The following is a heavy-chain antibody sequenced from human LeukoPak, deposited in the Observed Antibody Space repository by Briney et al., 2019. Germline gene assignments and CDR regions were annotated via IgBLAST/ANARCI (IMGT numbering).Heavy chain of an antibody. D-gene: IGHD3-22*01. V-gene: IGHV1-2*02. J-gene: IGHJ6*03. Sequence: GASVKVSCKASGYTFTGYYMHWVRQAPGQGLEWMGWINPNSGGTSYAQKFRGRVTMTRDTSISTAYMELSRLRSDDTAVYYCARNQHDSSGYYFYYYYYMDVWGKGTTVTVSS. CDR2: INPNSGGT. CDR3: ARNQHDSSGYYFYYYYYMDV. CDR1: GYTFTGYY.